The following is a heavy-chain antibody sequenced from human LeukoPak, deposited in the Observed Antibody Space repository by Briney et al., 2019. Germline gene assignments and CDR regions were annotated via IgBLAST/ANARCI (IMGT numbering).Heavy chain of an antibody. D-gene: IGHD3-3*01. CDR3: ARRGVYDFWTGYYRGYFDY. V-gene: IGHV4-59*08. J-gene: IGHJ4*02. Sequence: SETLSLTCTVSGGSISSYYWNWIRQPPGKGLEWIGYIYYSGSTNYNPSLKSRVTISVDTSKNQFSLKLSSVTAADTAVYYCARRGVYDFWTGYYRGYFDYWGQGTLVTVSS. CDR1: GGSISSYY. CDR2: IYYSGST.